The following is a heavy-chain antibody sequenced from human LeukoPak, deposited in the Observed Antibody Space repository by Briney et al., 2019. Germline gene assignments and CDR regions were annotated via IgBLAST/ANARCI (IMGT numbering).Heavy chain of an antibody. CDR3: ARGQRRGIVVVPAAIRSFDY. V-gene: IGHV4-39*07. CDR1: GGSISSSSYY. J-gene: IGHJ4*02. CDR2: INHSGST. D-gene: IGHD2-2*02. Sequence: PSETLSLTCTVSGGSISSSSYYWSWIRQPPGKGLEWIGEINHSGSTHYNPSLKSRVTISVDTSKNQFSLKLSSVTAADTAVYYCARGQRRGIVVVPAAIRSFDYWGQGTLVTVSS.